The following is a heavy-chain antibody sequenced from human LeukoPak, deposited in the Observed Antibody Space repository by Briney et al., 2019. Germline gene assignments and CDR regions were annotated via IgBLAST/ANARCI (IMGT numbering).Heavy chain of an antibody. CDR2: ISSSGSTT. CDR3: ARGGGYYAIDY. CDR1: GFTFSDYH. J-gene: IGHJ4*02. V-gene: IGHV3-11*01. D-gene: IGHD1-26*01. Sequence: GGSLRLSCAASGFTFSDYHMSWIRQAPGKGLEWVSYISSSGSTTDYADSVKGRFTISRDNSKNTLYLQMHNLRAEDTAVYYCARGGGYYAIDYWGQGTLVTVSS.